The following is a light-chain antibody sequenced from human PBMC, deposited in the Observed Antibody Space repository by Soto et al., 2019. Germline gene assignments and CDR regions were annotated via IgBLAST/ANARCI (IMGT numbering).Light chain of an antibody. V-gene: IGKV1-5*03. CDR3: QKYNAYPLT. CDR1: QSISTW. J-gene: IGKJ4*01. Sequence: DIQMTQSPSTLSASVGDRVTITCRASQSISTWLAWYQQKPGKAPYLLIYKASSLEGGVPSRFSGSGSGTEFNITICSLQPDGFATYYCQKYNAYPLTFGGGNTVEIK. CDR2: KAS.